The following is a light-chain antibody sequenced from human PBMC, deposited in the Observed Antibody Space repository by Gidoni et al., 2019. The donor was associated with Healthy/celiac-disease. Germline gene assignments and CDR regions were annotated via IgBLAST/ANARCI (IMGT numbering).Light chain of an antibody. CDR2: DAS. V-gene: IGKV3-11*01. Sequence: DIVLTQSPASLSLSPGERATLSCSASQSVRSYLAWYQQNPVQAPRLLIYDASNRATGIPARFSGRGSGTDFILTISSLEPEDFAFYYCQQRSNWPTFXQXTKVEIK. J-gene: IGKJ1*01. CDR3: QQRSNWPT. CDR1: QSVRSY.